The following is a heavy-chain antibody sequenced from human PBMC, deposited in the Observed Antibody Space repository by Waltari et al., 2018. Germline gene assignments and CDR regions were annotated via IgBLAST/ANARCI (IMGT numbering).Heavy chain of an antibody. Sequence: EVQLVESGGGLVKPGGSLRLSCAASGFTFSSYSMHWVRQPPGKGLGWVSSISSSSSYIYYADSVKGRFTISRDNAKNSLYLQMNSLRAEDTAVYYCARADSTNYYYYMDVWGKGTTVTVSS. CDR2: ISSSSSYI. CDR3: ARADSTNYYYYMDV. D-gene: IGHD2-8*01. V-gene: IGHV3-21*01. J-gene: IGHJ6*03. CDR1: GFTFSSYS.